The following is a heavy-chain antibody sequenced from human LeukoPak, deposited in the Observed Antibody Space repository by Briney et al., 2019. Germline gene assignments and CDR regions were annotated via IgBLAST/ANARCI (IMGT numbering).Heavy chain of an antibody. D-gene: IGHD3-10*01. CDR1: GFTFKNYA. V-gene: IGHV3-23*01. J-gene: IGHJ3*02. Sequence: PGGSLRLSCAASGFTFKNYAMSWVRQAPGKGLLWVSSISSSDGSTHYADSVKGRFTISRDNSKNTLYLQMNSQRAEDTALYFCAKYFYGSGSYYAFDIWGQGTMVTVSS. CDR3: AKYFYGSGSYYAFDI. CDR2: ISSSDGST.